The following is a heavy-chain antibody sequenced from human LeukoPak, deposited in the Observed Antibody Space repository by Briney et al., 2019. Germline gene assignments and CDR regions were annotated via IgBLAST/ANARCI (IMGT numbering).Heavy chain of an antibody. CDR1: EFTFSSYA. Sequence: PGGSLRLSCAASEFTFSSYAITWVRQAPGKGLDWVSSISGSGGSTYYADSVKGRFSISRDNSKNTVYLQMNSLRAEDTAVYYCATTKGTSGWYPRRFDYWGQGTLVTVSS. V-gene: IGHV3-23*01. J-gene: IGHJ4*02. D-gene: IGHD6-19*01. CDR2: ISGSGGST. CDR3: ATTKGTSGWYPRRFDY.